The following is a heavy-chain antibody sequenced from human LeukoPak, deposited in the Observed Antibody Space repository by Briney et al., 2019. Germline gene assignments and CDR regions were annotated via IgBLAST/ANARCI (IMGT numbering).Heavy chain of an antibody. CDR3: ASGIGILEEDY. CDR2: ISAYNGNT. Sequence: VASVKVSRKASGYTFTSYGISWVRQAPGQGLEWMGWISAYNGNTNYAQKLQGRVTMTGDTSTSTVYMELSSLRSEDTAVYYCASGIGILEEDYWGQGTLVTVSS. CDR1: GYTFTSYG. V-gene: IGHV1-18*01. J-gene: IGHJ4*02. D-gene: IGHD3-3*01.